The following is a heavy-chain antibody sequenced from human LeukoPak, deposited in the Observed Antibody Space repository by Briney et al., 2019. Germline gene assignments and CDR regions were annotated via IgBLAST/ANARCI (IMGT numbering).Heavy chain of an antibody. D-gene: IGHD4-17*01. CDR3: ARMTTGHDF. Sequence: SETLSLTCAVSGTSFSSYYWSWIRQHPGKGLEWIGEVNRSGYTNDNPSLKSRVTISVDTSKNQFSLRLRSVTAADTAVYFCARMTTGHDFWGQGTLVTVSS. J-gene: IGHJ4*02. CDR1: GTSFSSYY. CDR2: VNRSGYT. V-gene: IGHV4-34*01.